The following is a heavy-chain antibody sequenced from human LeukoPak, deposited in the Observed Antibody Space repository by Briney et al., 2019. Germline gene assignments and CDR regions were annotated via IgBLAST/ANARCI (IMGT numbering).Heavy chain of an antibody. CDR3: ARHLGVLMVYAIAWKDY. D-gene: IGHD2-8*01. V-gene: IGHV4-38-2*01. CDR2: IYHSGST. CDR1: GYSISSGYY. J-gene: IGHJ4*02. Sequence: SETLSLXCAVSGYSISSGYYWGWIRQPPGKGLEWIGSIYHSGSTYYNPSLKSRVTISVDTSKNQFSLKLSSVTAADTAVYYCARHLGVLMVYAIAWKDYWGQGTLVTVSS.